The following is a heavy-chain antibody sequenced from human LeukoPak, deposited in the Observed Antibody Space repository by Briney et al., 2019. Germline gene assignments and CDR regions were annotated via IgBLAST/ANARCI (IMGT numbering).Heavy chain of an antibody. Sequence: GESLKISCKGSGYSFTNYWIGWVRQIPGTGMEWMGIIYPGDSDTIYNPSFQGQVTISVDKSITTAYLQWSSLKATDTATYYCARSFRGSGWYIDNWGQGTLVTVSS. D-gene: IGHD6-25*01. J-gene: IGHJ4*02. V-gene: IGHV5-51*01. CDR1: GYSFTNYW. CDR3: ARSFRGSGWYIDN. CDR2: IYPGDSDT.